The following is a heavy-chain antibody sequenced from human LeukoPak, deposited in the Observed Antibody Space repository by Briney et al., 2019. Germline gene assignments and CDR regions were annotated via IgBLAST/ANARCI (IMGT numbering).Heavy chain of an antibody. CDR1: GLSNADYG. V-gene: IGHV3-20*04. D-gene: IGHD2-21*02. CDR3: ARDLSATWYSLGY. J-gene: IGHJ4*02. CDR2: IDWSGAAS. Sequence: PGGSLRLSCVGAGLSNADYGMSWVRQVPGKGLEWVSGIDWSGAASEYADSVKGRFTISRDNAKNSLYLQMNTLRPEDTGVYYCARDLSATWYSLGYWGQGNLVTVST.